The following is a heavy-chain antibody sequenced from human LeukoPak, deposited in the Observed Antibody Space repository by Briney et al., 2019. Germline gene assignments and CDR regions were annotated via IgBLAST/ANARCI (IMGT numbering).Heavy chain of an antibody. V-gene: IGHV3-30-3*01. CDR3: ARDFHTATTNYFDY. CDR1: GFTFSGYA. J-gene: IGHJ4*02. D-gene: IGHD5-18*01. Sequence: GGSLRLSCAASGFTFSGYAMHWVRQAPGKGLEWVAVISYDGSNKYYADSVKGRFTISRDNSKNTLYLQMNSLRAEDTAVYYCARDFHTATTNYFDYWGQGTLVTVSS. CDR2: ISYDGSNK.